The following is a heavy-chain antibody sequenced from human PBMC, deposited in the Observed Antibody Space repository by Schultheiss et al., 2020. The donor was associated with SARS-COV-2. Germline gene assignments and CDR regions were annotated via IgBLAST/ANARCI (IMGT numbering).Heavy chain of an antibody. CDR3: ARMVQLWKPRNLFDY. V-gene: IGHV3-21*01. J-gene: IGHJ4*02. D-gene: IGHD5-18*01. CDR2: ISSSSSYI. Sequence: GGSLRLSCAASGFTFSSYSMNWVRQAPGKGLEWVSSISSSSSYIYYADSVKGRFTISRDNAKNSLYLQMNSLRAEDTAVYYCARMVQLWKPRNLFDYWGQGTLVTVSS. CDR1: GFTFSSYS.